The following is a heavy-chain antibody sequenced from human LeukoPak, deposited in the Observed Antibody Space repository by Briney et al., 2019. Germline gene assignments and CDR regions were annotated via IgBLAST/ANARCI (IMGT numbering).Heavy chain of an antibody. Sequence: SQTLSLTCTVSGGSISSGDYYWSWIRQPPGKGLEWIAYMYYSGSTYYNPSSKSRVTISADTSKNQLSMKLSSVTAADTAVYYCARPYSSGWHGAFDIWGQGTLVTVSS. D-gene: IGHD6-19*01. J-gene: IGHJ3*02. V-gene: IGHV4-30-4*01. CDR3: ARPYSSGWHGAFDI. CDR1: GGSISSGDYY. CDR2: MYYSGST.